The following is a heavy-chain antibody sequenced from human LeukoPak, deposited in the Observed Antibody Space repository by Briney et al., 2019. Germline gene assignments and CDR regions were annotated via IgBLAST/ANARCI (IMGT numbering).Heavy chain of an antibody. V-gene: IGHV1-2*02. J-gene: IGHJ6*02. D-gene: IGHD3-22*01. CDR3: ARVSSGYYVNYYYHGMDV. Sequence: ASVKVSCKASGYTFTGYYMHWVRQAPGQGLEWMGWINPNSGGTNYAQKFQGRVTMTRDTSISTAYMELSRLRSDDTAVYYCARVSSGYYVNYYYHGMDVWGQGTTVTVSS. CDR1: GYTFTGYY. CDR2: INPNSGGT.